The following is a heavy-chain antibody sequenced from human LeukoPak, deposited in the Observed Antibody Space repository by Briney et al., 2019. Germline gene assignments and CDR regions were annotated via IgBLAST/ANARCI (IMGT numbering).Heavy chain of an antibody. J-gene: IGHJ4*02. CDR1: GYTFTSYY. CDR3: ARSSSGSPLDY. V-gene: IGHV1-46*01. D-gene: IGHD6-19*01. CDR2: INPSGGST. Sequence: ASVKVSCKASGYTFTSYYMHWVRQAPGQGLEWMGIINPSGGSTSYAQKFQGRVTMTRDMSTSTVYMELSSLGSEDTAVYYCARSSSGSPLDYWGQGTLVTVSS.